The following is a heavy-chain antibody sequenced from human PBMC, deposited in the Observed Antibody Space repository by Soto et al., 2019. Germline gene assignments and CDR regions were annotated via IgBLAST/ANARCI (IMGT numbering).Heavy chain of an antibody. J-gene: IGHJ4*02. D-gene: IGHD3-22*01. CDR1: GGSISSYY. CDR3: ARALNYYDSSGRLYFDY. CDR2: IYYSGST. V-gene: IGHV4-59*01. Sequence: SETLSLTCTVSGGSISSYYWSWIRQPPGRGLEWIGYIYYSGSTNYNPSLKSRVTISVDTSKNQFSLKLSSVTAADTAVYYCARALNYYDSSGRLYFDYWGQGTLVTVSS.